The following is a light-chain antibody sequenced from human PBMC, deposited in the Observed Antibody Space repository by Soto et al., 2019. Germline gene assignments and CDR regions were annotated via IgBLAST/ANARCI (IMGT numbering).Light chain of an antibody. V-gene: IGLV1-40*01. Sequence: QSVLTQPPSVSGAPGQRVTISCTGSSSNIGAGYDVHWYKPLPGTALKLLIYGKSNRPSGVPDRFSGSKSGTSASLAITGLQAEDEADYFCQSNDSSLSVVFGGGTKLTVL. J-gene: IGLJ2*01. CDR3: QSNDSSLSVV. CDR2: GKS. CDR1: SSNIGAGYD.